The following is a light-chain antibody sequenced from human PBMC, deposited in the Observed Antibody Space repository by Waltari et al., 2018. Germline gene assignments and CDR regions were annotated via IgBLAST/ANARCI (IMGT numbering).Light chain of an antibody. CDR3: QKYGTLPAT. J-gene: IGKJ1*01. Sequence: IVLTQSPGTLSLSPGKRATLSCRASQSVSRTLAWYQQKPGQAPRLLIYDASIRATGIPDRFSGSGSGTDFILTISRLEPEDFAVYYCQKYGTLPATFGQGTKVEIK. CDR2: DAS. CDR1: QSVSRT. V-gene: IGKV3-20*01.